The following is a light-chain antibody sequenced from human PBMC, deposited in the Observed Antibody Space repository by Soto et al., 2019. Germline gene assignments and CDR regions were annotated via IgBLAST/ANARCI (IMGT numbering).Light chain of an antibody. CDR2: EVS. CDR3: SSFTSINTWV. Sequence: QSALTQPASVSGSPGQSITISCTGTSRDVGGYNYVSWYQQHPGKAPKLMIYEVSNRPSGVSNRFFGSKSGNTASLTISGLQTEDEDDYYCSSFTSINTWVFGGGTKVTVL. CDR1: SRDVGGYNY. V-gene: IGLV2-14*01. J-gene: IGLJ3*02.